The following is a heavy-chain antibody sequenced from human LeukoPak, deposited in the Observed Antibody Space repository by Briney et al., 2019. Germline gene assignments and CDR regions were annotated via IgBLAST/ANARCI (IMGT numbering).Heavy chain of an antibody. CDR2: ISYDGSNK. CDR3: ARSDSSGYYFTYYYYYGMDV. V-gene: IGHV3-30*03. Sequence: GGSLRLSCAASGFTFSSYGMHWVRQAPGKGLEWVAVISYDGSNKYYADSVKGRFTISRDNSKNTLFLQMNSLRAEDTAVYYCARSDSSGYYFTYYYYYGMDVWGQGTTVTVSS. D-gene: IGHD3-22*01. J-gene: IGHJ6*02. CDR1: GFTFSSYG.